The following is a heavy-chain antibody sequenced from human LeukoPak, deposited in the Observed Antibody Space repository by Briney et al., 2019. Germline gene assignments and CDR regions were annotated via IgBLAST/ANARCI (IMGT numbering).Heavy chain of an antibody. J-gene: IGHJ4*02. D-gene: IGHD6-13*01. V-gene: IGHV5-51*01. CDR2: IYPGDSDS. Sequence: GESLKISCKGSGYSFTNYWIGWVRQMPGKGLEWMGIIYPGDSDSRNSPSFQAQVSISADKSINTAYLQWSSLKASDTAMYYCARLPVIAADGTHYFDYWGQGTLVTVSS. CDR1: GYSFTNYW. CDR3: ARLPVIAADGTHYFDY.